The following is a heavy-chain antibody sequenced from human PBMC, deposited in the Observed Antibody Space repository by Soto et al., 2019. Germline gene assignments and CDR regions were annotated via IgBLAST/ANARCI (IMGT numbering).Heavy chain of an antibody. CDR1: GYTFTSYG. Sequence: QVQLVQSGAEVKKPGASVKVSCKASGYTFTSYGISWVRQAPGQGLAWMGWISAYNGNTNEAQKLEGRVTMTTDTSTSTAKMELRSLRSDGTAVYYCARDRWQWLGQGRGDDAFDIWGQGTMVTVSS. V-gene: IGHV1-18*01. D-gene: IGHD6-19*01. CDR2: ISAYNGNT. CDR3: ARDRWQWLGQGRGDDAFDI. J-gene: IGHJ3*02.